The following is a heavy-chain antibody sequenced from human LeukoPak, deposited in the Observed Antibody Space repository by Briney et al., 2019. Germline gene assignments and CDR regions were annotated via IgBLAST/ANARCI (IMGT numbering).Heavy chain of an antibody. V-gene: IGHV3-7*01. D-gene: IGHD2-2*01. CDR3: HQPVTLPA. CDR2: IKEDGSDK. Sequence: GGSLRLSCVVSGITFRNYLMSWVRQAPGKGLEWVAFIKEDGSDKHYVDSVKGRFTISRDNAKNSLYLQMDSLRAEDTAVYFCHQPVTLPAWGQGALVTVSP. J-gene: IGHJ5*02. CDR1: GITFRNYL.